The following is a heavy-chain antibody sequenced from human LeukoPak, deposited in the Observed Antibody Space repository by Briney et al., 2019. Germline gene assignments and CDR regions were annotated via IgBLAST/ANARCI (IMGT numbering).Heavy chain of an antibody. CDR3: ARVLSRYYYYYMDV. Sequence: PSETLSLTCTVSGGSISSSSYYWGWIRQPPGKGLEWIGNIYYSGSTYYNPSLKSRVTISMDKSKNQFSLNLSSVTAADTAVYYCARVLSRYYYYYMDVWGKGTTVTVSS. CDR1: GGSISSSSYY. D-gene: IGHD2/OR15-2a*01. CDR2: IYYSGST. J-gene: IGHJ6*03. V-gene: IGHV4-39*07.